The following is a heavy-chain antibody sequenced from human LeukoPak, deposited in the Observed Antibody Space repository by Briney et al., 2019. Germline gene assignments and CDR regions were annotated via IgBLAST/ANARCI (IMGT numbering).Heavy chain of an antibody. CDR3: AKGHTYGLGESYLDF. CDR2: ISWNSGSI. CDR1: GYTFDDYA. J-gene: IGHJ4*02. D-gene: IGHD5-18*01. Sequence: GGSLRLSCEASGYTFDDYAMHWVRQAPGKGLEWVSAISWNSGSIGYADSVKGQFTISRDNGKNSLYLQMNSLRTEDTALYYCAKGHTYGLGESYLDFWGQGTLVSVSS. V-gene: IGHV3-9*01.